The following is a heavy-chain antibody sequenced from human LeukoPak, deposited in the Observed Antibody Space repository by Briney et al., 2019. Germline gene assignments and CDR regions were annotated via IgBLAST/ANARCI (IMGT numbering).Heavy chain of an antibody. CDR3: ARGPYLRYFDWLCFDY. J-gene: IGHJ4*02. CDR1: GYTFTSYD. CDR2: MNPNSGNT. Sequence: ASVKVSCMASGYTFTSYDINWVRQATGQGLEWMGWMNPNSGNTGYAQKFQGRVTMTRNTSISTAYMELSSLRSEDTAVYYCARGPYLRYFDWLCFDYWGQGTLVTVSS. V-gene: IGHV1-8*01. D-gene: IGHD3-9*01.